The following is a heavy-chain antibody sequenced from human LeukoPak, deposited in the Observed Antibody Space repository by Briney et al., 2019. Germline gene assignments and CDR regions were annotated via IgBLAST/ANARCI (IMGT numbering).Heavy chain of an antibody. D-gene: IGHD3-22*01. CDR2: TYYRSRWYN. V-gene: IGHV6-1*01. Sequence: SQTLSLTCDISGDIVSSNSASWTWIRQSPSRGLEWLGRTYYRSRWYNDYAVSVKSRITINPDTSRNHFSLQLSSVTPEDTAVYYCVRGFYTMSVRGQGTTVTVS. CDR1: GDIVSSNSAS. CDR3: VRGFYTMSV. J-gene: IGHJ6*02.